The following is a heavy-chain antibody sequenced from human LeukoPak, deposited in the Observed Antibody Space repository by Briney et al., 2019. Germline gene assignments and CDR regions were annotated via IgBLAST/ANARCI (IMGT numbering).Heavy chain of an antibody. CDR3: ARVEYSGYDSHL. D-gene: IGHD5-12*01. CDR2: INHSGST. CDR1: GGSFSGYY. Sequence: SETLSLTCAVYGGSFSGYYWSWIRQPPGKGLEWIGEINHSGSTNYNPSLKSRVTISVDTSKNQFSLKLSSVTAADTAVYYCARVEYSGYDSHLWGQGTLVTVSS. J-gene: IGHJ4*02. V-gene: IGHV4-34*01.